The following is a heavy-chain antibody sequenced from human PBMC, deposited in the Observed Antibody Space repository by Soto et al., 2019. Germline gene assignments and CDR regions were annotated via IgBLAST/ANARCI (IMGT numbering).Heavy chain of an antibody. V-gene: IGHV3-74*01. CDR2: VHSDGTTT. Sequence: EVQLVESGGGLVQPGASLRLSCAASGFTFDYYWMHWVRQAPGKGLVWVSRVHSDGTTTTYADSVKGRFTISRDNARNTVSLQMGSLRAEDTAIYYCARGDRGGFDLWGHGTVVTVSS. CDR3: ARGDRGGFDL. J-gene: IGHJ3*01. D-gene: IGHD3-10*01. CDR1: GFTFDYYW.